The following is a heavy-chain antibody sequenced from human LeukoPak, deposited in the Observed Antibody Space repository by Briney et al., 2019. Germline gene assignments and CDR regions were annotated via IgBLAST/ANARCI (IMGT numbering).Heavy chain of an antibody. V-gene: IGHV1-2*02. J-gene: IGHJ4*02. Sequence: ASVKVSCKASGYTLTDYYMHWVRQAPGQGLEWMGGINPNSGDTNYAQNFQGRVTMTRDTSISTAYMKLSRLTSDDTAIYYCARDWRGSYFPDFWGQGTLVTVSS. D-gene: IGHD1-26*01. CDR3: ARDWRGSYFPDF. CDR1: GYTLTDYY. CDR2: INPNSGDT.